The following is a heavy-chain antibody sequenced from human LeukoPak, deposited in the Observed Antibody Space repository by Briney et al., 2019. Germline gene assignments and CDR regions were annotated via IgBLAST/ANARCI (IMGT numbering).Heavy chain of an antibody. CDR3: TRLVPAAWRDYYYGMDL. CDR1: GGTFSSYA. V-gene: IGHV1-69*06. J-gene: IGHJ6*04. Sequence: SVKVSCMASGGTFSSYAISWVRQAPGQGLEWMGGIIPIFGTANYAQKFQGRVTITADKSTSTAYVELSSLRSEDTAVYYCTRLVPAAWRDYYYGMDLWGKGTTVTVSS. CDR2: IIPIFGTA. D-gene: IGHD2-2*01.